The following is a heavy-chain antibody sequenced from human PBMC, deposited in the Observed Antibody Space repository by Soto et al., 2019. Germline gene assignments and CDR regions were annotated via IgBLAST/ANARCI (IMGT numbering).Heavy chain of an antibody. V-gene: IGHV3-73*01. CDR3: SSQSFSLLIDY. CDR1: GFTFSATA. Sequence: EVQLVESGGGLVHPGESLRLSCATSGFTFSATAIHWVRQASGKGLEWVGRIRSKGNTYATAYAASVQGRFTISREYSTNPAYLQKNSLKNEDKAVLYCSSQSFSLLIDYWGQGTLVTVSS. CDR2: IRSKGNTYAT. J-gene: IGHJ4*02.